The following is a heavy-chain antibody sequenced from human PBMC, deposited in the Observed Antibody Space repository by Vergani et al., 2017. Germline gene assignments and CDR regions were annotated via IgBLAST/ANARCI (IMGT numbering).Heavy chain of an antibody. D-gene: IGHD6-19*01. CDR2: LSASDRRT. CDR1: GFPFIMHA. CDR3: AKVGRSEVAGTFGAFDI. V-gene: IGHV3-23*01. J-gene: IGHJ3*02. Sequence: EVQLLESGGDLVQPGGSLRLSCAASGFPFIMHAMSWVRQAPGKGLEWVSTLSASDRRTHYADSVKGRFTIFRDISKNTLFLHMNSLRPEDTAVYYCAKVGRSEVAGTFGAFDIWGQGTMVTVSS.